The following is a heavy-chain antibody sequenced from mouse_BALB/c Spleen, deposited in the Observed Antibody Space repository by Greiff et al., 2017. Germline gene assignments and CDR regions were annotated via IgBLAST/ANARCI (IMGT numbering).Heavy chain of an antibody. CDR3: TRVDDYDT. V-gene: IGHV5-6-4*01. CDR1: GFTFSSYT. J-gene: IGHJ2*01. CDR2: ISSGGSYT. Sequence: EVKLVESGGGLVKPGGSLKLSCAASGFTFSSYTMSWVRQTPEKRLEWVATISSGGSYTYYPDSVKGRFTISRDNAKNTLYLQMSSLKSEDTAMYYCTRVDDYDTWGEGTTLTVSS. D-gene: IGHD2-4*01.